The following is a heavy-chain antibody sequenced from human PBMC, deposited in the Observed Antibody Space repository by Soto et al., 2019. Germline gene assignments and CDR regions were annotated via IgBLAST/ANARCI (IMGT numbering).Heavy chain of an antibody. J-gene: IGHJ4*02. V-gene: IGHV1-58*01. Sequence: SVKVSCKASGFTFTSSAVQWVRQARGQRLEWIGWIVVGSGNTNYAQKFQERVTITRDMSTSTAYMELSSLRSEDTAVYYCAAHAAYYYDSSDYSLFDYWGQGTLVTGSS. CDR1: GFTFTSSA. D-gene: IGHD3-22*01. CDR3: AAHAAYYYDSSDYSLFDY. CDR2: IVVGSGNT.